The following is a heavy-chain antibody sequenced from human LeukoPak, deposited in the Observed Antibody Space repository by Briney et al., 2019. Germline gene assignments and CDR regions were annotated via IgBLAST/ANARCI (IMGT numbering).Heavy chain of an antibody. D-gene: IGHD3-16*01. CDR1: GGSMIDYY. Sequence: SSETLSLTCTVSGGSMIDYYWSFVRQSAGKGLEWMGRIHTSGTTFFNPSLKGRITMSVDTSQNQFSLRLSSVTAADTAVYFCARGDYYDGGGRNWFDPWGQGTLVTVSS. V-gene: IGHV4-4*07. CDR2: IHTSGTT. CDR3: ARGDYYDGGGRNWFDP. J-gene: IGHJ5*02.